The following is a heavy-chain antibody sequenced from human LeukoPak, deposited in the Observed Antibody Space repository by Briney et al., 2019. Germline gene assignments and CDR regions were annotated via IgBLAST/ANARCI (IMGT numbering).Heavy chain of an antibody. CDR2: INHSGST. D-gene: IGHD3-10*01. J-gene: IGHJ3*02. Sequence: NPSETLSLTCAVYGGSFSGYYWSWIRQPPGKGLEWIGEINHSGSTNYNPSLKSRVTISVDTSKNQFSLKLSSVTAADTAVYYCASAYYYGSGSYDAFDIWGQGTTVTVSS. CDR3: ASAYYYGSGSYDAFDI. V-gene: IGHV4-34*01. CDR1: GGSFSGYY.